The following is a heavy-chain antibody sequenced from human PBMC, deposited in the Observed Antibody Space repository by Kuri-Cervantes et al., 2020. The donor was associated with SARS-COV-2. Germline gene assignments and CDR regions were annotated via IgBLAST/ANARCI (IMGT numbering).Heavy chain of an antibody. J-gene: IGHJ5*02. V-gene: IGHV4-39*07. CDR2: INHSGST. CDR1: GGSISSSSYY. D-gene: IGHD1-1*01. Sequence: GSLRLSCTVSGGSISSSSYYWGWIRQPPGKGLEWIGEINHSGSTNYNPSLKSRVTVSVDTSKNQFSLKLSSVTAADTAVYYCARAYDSVNWFDPWGQGTLVTVSS. CDR3: ARAYDSVNWFDP.